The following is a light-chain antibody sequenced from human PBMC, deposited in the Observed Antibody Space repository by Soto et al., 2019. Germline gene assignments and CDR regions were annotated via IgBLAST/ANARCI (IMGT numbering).Light chain of an antibody. V-gene: IGKV3D-15*01. CDR3: QQYNDWPLT. J-gene: IGKJ4*02. CDR1: HSVGIN. CDR2: DAS. Sequence: VMTQSPTTLSVSPGERATLSCRASHSVGINLAWYQQNPGQAPRRLIYDASNRAAGVPARCSGSGAGTEFFLTIISLQSEDSVVDYCQQYNDWPLTFGGGTKVDIK.